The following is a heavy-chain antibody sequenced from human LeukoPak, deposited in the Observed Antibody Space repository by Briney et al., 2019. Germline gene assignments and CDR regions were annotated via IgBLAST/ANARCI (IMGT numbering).Heavy chain of an antibody. CDR3: AKYSYDSSAYYYGAFDI. Sequence: GGSLRLSCAASGFTFSSYAMGWVRQAPGKGLEWVSAISGSGGTTYYADSVKGRFTIPRDNSKNTLYLQMNSLRAEDTAVYYCAKYSYDSSAYYYGAFDIWGQGTMVTVSS. D-gene: IGHD3-22*01. J-gene: IGHJ3*02. V-gene: IGHV3-23*01. CDR2: ISGSGGTT. CDR1: GFTFSSYA.